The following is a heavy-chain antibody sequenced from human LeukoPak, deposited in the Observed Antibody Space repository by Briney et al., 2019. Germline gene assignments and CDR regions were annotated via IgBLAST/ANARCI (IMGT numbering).Heavy chain of an antibody. CDR1: GGSISSYY. V-gene: IGHV4-59*08. D-gene: IGHD3-10*01. Sequence: PSETLSLTCTVSGGSISSYYWSWIRQPPGKGLEWIGYIYYSGSTNYNPSLKSRVTISVDTSKNQFSLKLSSVTAADTAVYYCARHPSMVRGTKWFDPWGQGTLVTVSS. J-gene: IGHJ5*02. CDR3: ARHPSMVRGTKWFDP. CDR2: IYYSGST.